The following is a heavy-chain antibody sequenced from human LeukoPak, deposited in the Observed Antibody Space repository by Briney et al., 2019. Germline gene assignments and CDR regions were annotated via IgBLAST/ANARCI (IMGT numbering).Heavy chain of an antibody. J-gene: IGHJ6*02. CDR1: GGSISTYY. V-gene: IGHV4-59*08. CDR3: ARRAGYYGTSGGSLAYYYYAMDV. D-gene: IGHD3-22*01. Sequence: SETLSLTCTLSGGSISTYYWSWIRKPPGKGLEWIGYIYYSGTTNYNPSLKSRVTISVDTPKNQFSLKLSSVTAADTAVYYCARRAGYYGTSGGSLAYYYYAMDVWGQGTTVTVSS. CDR2: IYYSGTT.